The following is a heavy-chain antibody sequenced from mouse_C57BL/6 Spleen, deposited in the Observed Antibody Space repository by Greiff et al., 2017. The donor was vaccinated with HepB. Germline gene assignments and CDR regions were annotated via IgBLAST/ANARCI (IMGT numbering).Heavy chain of an antibody. CDR3: SRHYVSSSNWYFDV. CDR2: IHPNSGST. Sequence: QVQLQQPGAELVKPGASVKLSCKASGYTFTSYWMHWVKQRPGQGLEWIGMIHPNSGSTNYNEKFKSKATLTVDKSSSTAYMQLSSLTSEDSSVYYCSRHYVSSSNWYFDVWGTGTTVTVSS. D-gene: IGHD1-1*01. CDR1: GYTFTSYW. J-gene: IGHJ1*03. V-gene: IGHV1-64*01.